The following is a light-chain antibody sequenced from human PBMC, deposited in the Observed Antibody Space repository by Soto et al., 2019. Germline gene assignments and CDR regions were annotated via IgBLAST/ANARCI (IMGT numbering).Light chain of an antibody. Sequence: QSVLTQPASVSGSPGQSITISCTGTSSDVGGYNYVSWYQHHPGKAPKLIIYDVTNRPSGVSNPFSGSKSGNTASLTISGLPPEAAADYYCSSYTTSNTRQIVFGTGTKLTVL. V-gene: IGLV2-14*03. CDR1: SSDVGGYNY. CDR3: SSYTTSNTRQIV. J-gene: IGLJ1*01. CDR2: DVT.